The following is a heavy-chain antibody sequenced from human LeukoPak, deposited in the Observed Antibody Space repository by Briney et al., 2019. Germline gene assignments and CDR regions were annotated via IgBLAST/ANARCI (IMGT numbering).Heavy chain of an antibody. Sequence: GRSLRLSCTASGFTFGDYAMSWVRQAPGKGLEWVGFIRSKAYGGTTEYAASVKGRFTISRDDSKSIAYLQMNSLKTEDTAVHYCTRDGRDYDFWSGYSSYYYYGMDVWGQGTTVTVSS. CDR2: IRSKAYGGTT. J-gene: IGHJ6*02. V-gene: IGHV3-49*04. CDR3: TRDGRDYDFWSGYSSYYYYGMDV. CDR1: GFTFGDYA. D-gene: IGHD3-3*01.